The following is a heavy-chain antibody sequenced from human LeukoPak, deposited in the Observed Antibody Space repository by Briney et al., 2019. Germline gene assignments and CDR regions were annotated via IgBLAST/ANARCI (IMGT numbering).Heavy chain of an antibody. Sequence: GGSLRLSCAASGFTFSSYSMNWVRQAPGKGLEWVSYISSSGSSIFYADSVKGRFTISRDNAKNSLYLQMNSLRDEDTAVYYCARAHSSGYSSGWHSGYWGQGTLVTVSS. D-gene: IGHD6-19*01. J-gene: IGHJ4*02. CDR1: GFTFSSYS. CDR2: ISSSGSSI. V-gene: IGHV3-48*02. CDR3: ARAHSSGYSSGWHSGY.